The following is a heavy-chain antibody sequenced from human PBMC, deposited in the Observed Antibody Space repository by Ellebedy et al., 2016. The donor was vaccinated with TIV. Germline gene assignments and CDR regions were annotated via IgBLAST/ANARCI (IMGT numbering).Heavy chain of an antibody. CDR1: GFTFSSYW. J-gene: IGHJ6*03. Sequence: GESLKISXAASGFTFSSYWMSWVRQAPGKGLEWVANIKQDGSEKYYVDSVKGRFTISRDNAKNSLYLQMNSLRAEDTAVYYCARDFTARYYYYYMDVWGKGTTVTVSS. V-gene: IGHV3-7*01. CDR2: IKQDGSEK. CDR3: ARDFTARYYYYYMDV.